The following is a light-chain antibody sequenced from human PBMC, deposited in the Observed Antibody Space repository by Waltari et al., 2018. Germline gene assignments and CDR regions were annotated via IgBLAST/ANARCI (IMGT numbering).Light chain of an antibody. CDR1: QSVSNS. CDR3: QLRTGWPMT. CDR2: DAS. V-gene: IGKV3-11*01. Sequence: EVVLTQSPATLSLSPGEIATLSCRASQSVSNSLAWYRQKPGQAPSLLIYDASTRAAGIPDRFSGSGSGTDFTLTIISLEPEDFAVYYCQLRTGWPMTFGQGTRLEIK. J-gene: IGKJ5*01.